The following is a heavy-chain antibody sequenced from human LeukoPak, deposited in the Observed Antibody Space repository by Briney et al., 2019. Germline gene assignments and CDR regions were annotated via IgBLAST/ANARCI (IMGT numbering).Heavy chain of an antibody. V-gene: IGHV1-69*05. Sequence: ALVKVSCKASGGTFSSYAISWVRQAPGQGLEWMGGIIPIFGTANYAQKFQGRVTITTDESTSTAYMELSNLRSEDTAVYYCARDHGAGYWGQGTLVTVYS. CDR2: IIPIFGTA. D-gene: IGHD1-26*01. CDR3: ARDHGAGY. CDR1: GGTFSSYA. J-gene: IGHJ4*02.